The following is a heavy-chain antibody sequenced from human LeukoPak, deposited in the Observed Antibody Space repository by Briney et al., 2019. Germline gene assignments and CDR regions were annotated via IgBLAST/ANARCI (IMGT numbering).Heavy chain of an antibody. V-gene: IGHV3-74*01. CDR1: GFTFSSYW. CDR2: INSDGSST. D-gene: IGHD3-3*01. CDR3: ARGRKDSTIFGVVIPNHYYYYGMDV. J-gene: IGHJ6*02. Sequence: TGGSLRLSCAASGFTFSSYWMHWVRQAPGKGLVWVSRINSDGSSTSYADSVKGRFTISRDNAKNTLYLQMNSLRAEDTAVYYCARGRKDSTIFGVVIPNHYYYYGMDVWGQGTTVTVSS.